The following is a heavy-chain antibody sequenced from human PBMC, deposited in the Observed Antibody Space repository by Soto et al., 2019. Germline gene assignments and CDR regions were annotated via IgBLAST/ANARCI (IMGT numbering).Heavy chain of an antibody. D-gene: IGHD6-19*01. Sequence: SETLCLTCAVYGGSFSGYYWSWIRQPPGKGLEWIGEINRSGSTNYNPSLKSRVTISVDTSKNQFSLKLSSVTAADTAVYYCARGSGWYPYYYYYGMDVWGQGTTVTVSS. J-gene: IGHJ6*02. CDR1: GGSFSGYY. CDR3: ARGSGWYPYYYYYGMDV. CDR2: INRSGST. V-gene: IGHV4-34*01.